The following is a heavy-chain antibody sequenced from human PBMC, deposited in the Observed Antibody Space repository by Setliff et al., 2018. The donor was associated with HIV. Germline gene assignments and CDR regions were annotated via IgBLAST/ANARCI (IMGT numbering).Heavy chain of an antibody. CDR1: GYTFTNYW. CDR3: ARQPTDTSLVLNYFDP. V-gene: IGHV5-51*01. J-gene: IGHJ5*02. Sequence: PGESLKISCRGSGYTFTNYWIGWVRQMPGRGLEWMGIIYPGDSDTRYSPSFEGQVTMSADKSINTAYLQWNSLKASDTAMYYCARQPTDTSLVLNYFDPWGQGTLVTVSS. D-gene: IGHD2-8*01. CDR2: IYPGDSDT.